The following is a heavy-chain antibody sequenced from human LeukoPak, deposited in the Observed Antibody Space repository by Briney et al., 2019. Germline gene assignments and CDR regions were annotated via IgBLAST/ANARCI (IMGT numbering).Heavy chain of an antibody. CDR3: ARVRVIVVTDYCGGDCSSDF. J-gene: IGHJ4*02. D-gene: IGHD2-21*02. CDR2: ISPYNGNT. CDR1: GYTFSNYG. Sequence: ASVKVSCKASGYTFSNYGISWVRQAPGQGLEWMGWISPYNGNTNYAQKAQGRVTITTDTSTSTAYMELRSLRSDDTAVYYCARVRVIVVTDYCGGDCSSDFWGQGTQVTVSS. V-gene: IGHV1-18*01.